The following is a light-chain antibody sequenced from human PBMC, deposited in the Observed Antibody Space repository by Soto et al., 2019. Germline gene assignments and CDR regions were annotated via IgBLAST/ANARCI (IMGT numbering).Light chain of an antibody. CDR3: QQRSNWPLT. CDR1: QSITSF. J-gene: IGKJ4*01. V-gene: IGKV3-11*01. CDR2: DVS. Sequence: EIVLTQSPVTLSLSPGERATLSCRASQSITSFLAWYQQKPGQAPRLLIYDVSNRATGIPARFSGSVSGTDFTLTISSLEPEDFAVYYCQQRSNWPLTFGGGTKVEI.